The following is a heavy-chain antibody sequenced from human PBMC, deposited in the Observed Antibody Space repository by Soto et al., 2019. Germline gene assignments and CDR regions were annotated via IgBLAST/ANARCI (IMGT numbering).Heavy chain of an antibody. V-gene: IGHV4-34*01. J-gene: IGHJ6*02. D-gene: IGHD2-2*01. CDR2: INHSGST. CDR1: GGSFSGYY. CDR3: AREEVPQWFTRGYYGLDV. Sequence: PSETLSLTCAVYGGSFSGYYWTWIRQPPGKGLEWIGDINHSGSTNYNSSLKSRVTISVDTSKNQLSLNLRSVTAADTAVYYCAREEVPQWFTRGYYGLDVWGQGTTVTRLL.